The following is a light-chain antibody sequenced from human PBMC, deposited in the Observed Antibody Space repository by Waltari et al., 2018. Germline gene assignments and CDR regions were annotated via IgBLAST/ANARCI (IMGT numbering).Light chain of an antibody. CDR2: AAS. CDR1: QSVSNT. Sequence: ERVMTQSPATLSMSPGERATLSCRASQSVSNTLAWYQQKPGQAPGLLIYAASTRATGVPARFSGSGSGTEFTLTISSLQSEDFAVYYCQQFNSWPFTFGGGTRVEIK. CDR3: QQFNSWPFT. V-gene: IGKV3-15*01. J-gene: IGKJ4*01.